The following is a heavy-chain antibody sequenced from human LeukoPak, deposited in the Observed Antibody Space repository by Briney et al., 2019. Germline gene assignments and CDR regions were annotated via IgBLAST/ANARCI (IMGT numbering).Heavy chain of an antibody. CDR3: TTVLSSKRYNLCDY. CDR1: GFTFSRYW. J-gene: IGHJ4*02. D-gene: IGHD6-13*01. CDR2: ISADGSTT. Sequence: GGSLRLSCAASGFTFSRYWMHWVRQAPGKGLVWVSGISADGSTTFYADSVKGRFTISRDNSKNTLYLQMNSLGAEDTAVYYCTTVLSSKRYNLCDYWGQGTLVTVSS. V-gene: IGHV3-74*01.